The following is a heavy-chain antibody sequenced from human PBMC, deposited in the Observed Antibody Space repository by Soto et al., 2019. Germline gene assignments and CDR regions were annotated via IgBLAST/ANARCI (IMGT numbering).Heavy chain of an antibody. CDR3: ARGAVSADAFDI. CDR2: INPSGGST. Sequence: GASVKVSCTASGYTFTSYYMHCVRQAPGQGLEWMGIINPSGGSTSYAQKFQGRVTMTRDTSTSTVYMELSSLRSEDTAVYYCARGAVSADAFDIWGQGTMVTVSS. D-gene: IGHD6-19*01. J-gene: IGHJ3*02. V-gene: IGHV1-46*03. CDR1: GYTFTSYY.